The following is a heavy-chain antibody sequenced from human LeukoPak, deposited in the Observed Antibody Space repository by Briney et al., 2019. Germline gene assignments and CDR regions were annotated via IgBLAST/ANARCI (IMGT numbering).Heavy chain of an antibody. CDR1: GFTSGDYA. D-gene: IGHD3-16*02. CDR3: TRVGDYVWGSYRPTRRIDY. J-gene: IGHJ4*02. Sequence: GGSLRLSCTASGFTSGDYAMSWVRQAPGKGLEWVGFIRSKAYGGTTEYAASVKGRFTISRDDSKSIAYLQMNSLKTEDTAVYYCTRVGDYVWGSYRPTRRIDYWGQGTLVTVSS. CDR2: IRSKAYGGTT. V-gene: IGHV3-49*04.